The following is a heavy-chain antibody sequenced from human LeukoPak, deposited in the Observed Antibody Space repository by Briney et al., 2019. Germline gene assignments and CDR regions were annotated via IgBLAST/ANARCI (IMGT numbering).Heavy chain of an antibody. CDR3: ARDYNC. CDR1: GFTFTDYY. V-gene: IGHV3-11*01. J-gene: IGHJ4*02. D-gene: IGHD3-10*01. Sequence: GGSLRLSCSAPGFTFTDYYMSWIRQAPGKGLEWVSYISPSGTVIYHGDSVKGRFTISRDNAKKSLYLQMNSLRAEDTAVYYCARDYNCWGQGTLVTVSS. CDR2: ISPSGTVI.